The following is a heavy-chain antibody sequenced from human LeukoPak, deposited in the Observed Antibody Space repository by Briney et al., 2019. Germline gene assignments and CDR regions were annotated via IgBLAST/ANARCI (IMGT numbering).Heavy chain of an antibody. CDR1: GDSIISSRYY. Sequence: SETLSLTCAVSGDSIISSRYYWGWSRQPPGTGLEWIGSIYDRGSTYYNPSLKRRVSISVDKSKSQFSLELTSATVADTAIYYCATGIVAIKSRFFDYWGQGSLITVSS. V-gene: IGHV4-39*01. CDR3: ATGIVAIKSRFFDY. D-gene: IGHD3-22*01. CDR2: IYDRGST. J-gene: IGHJ4*02.